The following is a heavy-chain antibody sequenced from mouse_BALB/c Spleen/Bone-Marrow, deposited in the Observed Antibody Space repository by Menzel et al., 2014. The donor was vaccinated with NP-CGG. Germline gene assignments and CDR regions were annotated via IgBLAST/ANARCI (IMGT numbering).Heavy chain of an antibody. CDR2: IDPENGDT. D-gene: IGHD2-14*01. CDR1: GFNIKDYY. Sequence: EVKLMESGAELVRSGASVKLSCTASGFNIKDYYMHWVKQRPEQGLGWIGWIDPENGDTEYAPKFQGKATMTADTSSNTAYLQLSSLTSEDTAVYYCNRYDWYFDVWGAGTTVTVSS. V-gene: IGHV14-4*02. J-gene: IGHJ1*01. CDR3: NRYDWYFDV.